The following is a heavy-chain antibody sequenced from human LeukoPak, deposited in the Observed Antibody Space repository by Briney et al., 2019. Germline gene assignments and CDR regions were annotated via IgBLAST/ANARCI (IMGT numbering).Heavy chain of an antibody. Sequence: ASETLSLTCTVSGGSISSGSYYWSWIRQPAGKGLEWIGRIYTSGSTNYNPSLKSRVTISVDTSKNQFSLKLSSVTAADTAVYYCAREPDYYYDSSGYCDYWGQGTLVTVSS. V-gene: IGHV4-61*02. CDR3: AREPDYYYDSSGYCDY. J-gene: IGHJ4*02. CDR1: GGSISSGSYY. D-gene: IGHD3-22*01. CDR2: IYTSGST.